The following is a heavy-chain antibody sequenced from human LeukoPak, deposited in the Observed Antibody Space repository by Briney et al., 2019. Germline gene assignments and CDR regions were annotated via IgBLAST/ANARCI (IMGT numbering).Heavy chain of an antibody. CDR2: ISSSSSYI. CDR1: GFTFSSYS. V-gene: IGHV3-21*01. Sequence: GGSLTLSCAASGFTFSSYSMNCVRHPPGKGLEWVSSISSSSSYIYYADSVKGRFTISRDNAKNSLYLQMNSLRAEDTAVYYCARGVVVAANGAYWFDPWGQGTLVTVSS. D-gene: IGHD2-15*01. J-gene: IGHJ5*02. CDR3: ARGVVVAANGAYWFDP.